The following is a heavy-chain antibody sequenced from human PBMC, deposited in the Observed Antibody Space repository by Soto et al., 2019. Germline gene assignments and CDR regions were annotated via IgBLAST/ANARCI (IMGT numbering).Heavy chain of an antibody. CDR3: ARTQGSGPNWYFDL. J-gene: IGHJ2*01. Sequence: QVQLQESGPGLVKPSETLSLTCTFSGGSIRSYYWSWIRHPPGKGLEWIGYIYYSGSTTYNPSLKSPGTISVDTSKHQFTMKRSSVTAADTAVYYCARTQGSGPNWYFDLWGRGTLVTVSS. CDR2: IYYSGST. V-gene: IGHV4-59*08. CDR1: GGSIRSYY.